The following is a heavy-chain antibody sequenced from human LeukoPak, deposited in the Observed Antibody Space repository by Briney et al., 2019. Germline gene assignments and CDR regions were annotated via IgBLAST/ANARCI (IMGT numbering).Heavy chain of an antibody. CDR3: VKDYQVGNSPAFGDY. V-gene: IGHV3-23*01. D-gene: IGHD1-26*01. CDR1: GFTFSSHA. Sequence: GGSLRLSCAASGFTFSSHAMSWVRRAPGKGLEWVSGLIENGATTYYADSVKGRFTISRDNSRNTMYLQMNSLRVEDTAVYYCVKDYQVGNSPAFGDYWGQGTLVTISS. CDR2: LIENGATT. J-gene: IGHJ4*02.